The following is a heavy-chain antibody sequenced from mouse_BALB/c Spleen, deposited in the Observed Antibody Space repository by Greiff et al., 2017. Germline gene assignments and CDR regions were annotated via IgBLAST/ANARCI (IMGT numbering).Heavy chain of an antibody. V-gene: IGHV3-6*02. Sequence: EVQLQQSGPGLVKPSQSLSLTCSVTGYSITSGYYWNWIRQFPGNKLEWMGYISYDGSNNYNPSLKNRISITRDTSKNQFFLKLNSVTTEDTATYYCARDRPYGPFAYWGQGTLVTVSA. CDR1: GYSITSGYY. D-gene: IGHD1-2*01. J-gene: IGHJ3*01. CDR3: ARDRPYGPFAY. CDR2: ISYDGSN.